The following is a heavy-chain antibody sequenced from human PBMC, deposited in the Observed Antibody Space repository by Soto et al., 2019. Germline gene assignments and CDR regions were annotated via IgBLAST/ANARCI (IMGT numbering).Heavy chain of an antibody. CDR3: ARDSDWNYGMDV. CDR1: GGSISSGGYY. J-gene: IGHJ6*02. Sequence: TLSLTGAVSGGSISSGGYYWSWIRQHPGKGLEWIGYIYYSGSTYYNPSLKSRVTISVDTSKNQFSLKLSSVTAADTAVYYCARDSDWNYGMDVWGQGTTVTVS. D-gene: IGHD1-1*01. CDR2: IYYSGST. V-gene: IGHV4-31*11.